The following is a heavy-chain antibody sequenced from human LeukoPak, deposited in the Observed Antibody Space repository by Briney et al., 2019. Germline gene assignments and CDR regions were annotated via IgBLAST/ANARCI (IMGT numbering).Heavy chain of an antibody. CDR1: GGSITSSRYY. D-gene: IGHD3-9*01. CDR3: ARHTYYDILMNNWFDP. J-gene: IGHJ5*02. Sequence: SETLSLTCSVSGGSITSSRYYWGWIRQSPGGGLEWIGTIYYSGSTYYNPSLRSRVTMSVDTSKNQFSLKLSSVTAADTAVYYCARHTYYDILMNNWFDPWGQGTLVTVSS. CDR2: IYYSGST. V-gene: IGHV4-39*01.